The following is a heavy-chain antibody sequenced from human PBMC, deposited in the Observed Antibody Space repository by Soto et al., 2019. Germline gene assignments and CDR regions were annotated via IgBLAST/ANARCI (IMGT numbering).Heavy chain of an antibody. CDR1: GYTFTSYA. V-gene: IGHV1-3*01. CDR3: AKHFDYYSYAMDV. Sequence: ASVKVSCKASGYTFTSYAIHWVRQAPGQSLEWMGWINAGNGNTRYSEKFQGRVTITRDTSASTAYMDLSSLISEDTAVYYCAKHFDYYSYAMDVWGQGTTVTVSS. D-gene: IGHD3-3*02. J-gene: IGHJ6*02. CDR2: INAGNGNT.